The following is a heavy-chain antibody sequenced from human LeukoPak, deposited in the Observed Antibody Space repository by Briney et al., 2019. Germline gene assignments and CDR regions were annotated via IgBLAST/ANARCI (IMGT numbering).Heavy chain of an antibody. CDR1: GFTFGNCG. Sequence: PGGSLRLSCAVSGFTFGNCGMHWVRQAPGKGLEWVALISYDGSSEYYAGSVKGRFTISRDNFKITVYLQMNSLKAEDTAVYYCAKELYNYGDYGAEGLDVGGQGTTVTVS. V-gene: IGHV3-30*18. D-gene: IGHD4-17*01. J-gene: IGHJ6*02. CDR2: ISYDGSSE. CDR3: AKELYNYGDYGAEGLDV.